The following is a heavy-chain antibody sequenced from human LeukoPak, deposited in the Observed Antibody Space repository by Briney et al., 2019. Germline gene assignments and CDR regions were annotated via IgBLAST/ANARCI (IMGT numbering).Heavy chain of an antibody. CDR2: IYYSGNT. Sequence: SETLSLTCTVFGGSISSGGYYWSWIRQHPGKGLEWIGYIYYSGNTYYNPSLKSRVTISVDTSKNQFSLKLSSVTAADTAVYYCARASRVGAQLDYWGQGTLVTVSS. J-gene: IGHJ4*02. D-gene: IGHD1-26*01. V-gene: IGHV4-31*03. CDR1: GGSISSGGYY. CDR3: ARASRVGAQLDY.